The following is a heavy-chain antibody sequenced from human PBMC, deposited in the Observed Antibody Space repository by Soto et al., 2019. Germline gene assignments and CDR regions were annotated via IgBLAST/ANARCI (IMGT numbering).Heavy chain of an antibody. CDR3: ARGGDYYDSSGPGRC. CDR2: ISAYNGNT. Sequence: ASVKVSCKASGYTFTSYGISWLRQSPGQGLEWMGWISAYNGNTNYAQKLQGRVTMTTDTSTSTAYMELRSLRSDDTAVYYCARGGDYYDSSGPGRCWGQGTLVTVSS. CDR1: GYTFTSYG. J-gene: IGHJ4*02. D-gene: IGHD3-22*01. V-gene: IGHV1-18*01.